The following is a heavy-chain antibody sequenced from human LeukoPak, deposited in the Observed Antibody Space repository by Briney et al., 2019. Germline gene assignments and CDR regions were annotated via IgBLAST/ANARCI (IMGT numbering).Heavy chain of an antibody. Sequence: ASVKVSCEASGYTFTSYGISWVRQAPGQGLEGMGWISAHNGNTNYARKLQGRVTMTTDTSTSTAYMELRSLRSDDTAVFYCAREELYSSSSAFDYWGQGTLVTVSS. D-gene: IGHD6-6*01. V-gene: IGHV1-18*01. CDR2: ISAHNGNT. CDR1: GYTFTSYG. J-gene: IGHJ4*02. CDR3: AREELYSSSSAFDY.